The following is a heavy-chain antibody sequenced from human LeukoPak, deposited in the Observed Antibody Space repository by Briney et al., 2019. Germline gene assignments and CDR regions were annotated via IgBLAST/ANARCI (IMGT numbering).Heavy chain of an antibody. Sequence: ASVKVSCKASGGTFSSYAISWVRQAPGQGLEWMGGIIPIFGTANYAQKFQGRVTITADKSTSTAYMELSSLRSEDTAVYYCARDAYGGYDWFDPWGQGTLVTVSS. V-gene: IGHV1-69*06. J-gene: IGHJ5*02. CDR3: ARDAYGGYDWFDP. CDR1: GGTFSSYA. CDR2: IIPIFGTA. D-gene: IGHD5-12*01.